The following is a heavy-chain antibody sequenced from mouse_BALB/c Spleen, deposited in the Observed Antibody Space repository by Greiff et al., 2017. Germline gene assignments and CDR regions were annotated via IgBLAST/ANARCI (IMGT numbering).Heavy chain of an antibody. Sequence: EVKLMESGAELVKPGASVKLSCTASGFNFKDSYMHWVKQRPEQGLEWIGRIDPANGNTKYDPKFKGKATITADTSSNTAYLQLSSLTSEDSAVYWCARAARANSFDYWGQGTTLTVSS. J-gene: IGHJ2*01. CDR1: GFNFKDSY. CDR3: ARAARANSFDY. CDR2: IDPANGNT. V-gene: IGHV14-3*02. D-gene: IGHD3-1*01.